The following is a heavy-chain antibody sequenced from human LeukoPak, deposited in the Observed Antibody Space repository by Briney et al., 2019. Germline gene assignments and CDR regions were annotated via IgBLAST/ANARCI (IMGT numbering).Heavy chain of an antibody. V-gene: IGHV4-59*01. CDR3: AKDGNSRGYYFDY. Sequence: PSETLSLTCTVSGGSISSYYWSWIRQPPGKGLEWIGYIYYTGSTNYNPSLKSRVTISVDTSKNQFSLKLSSVTAADTAVYYCAKDGNSRGYYFDYWGQGTLVTVSS. J-gene: IGHJ4*02. CDR2: IYYTGST. CDR1: GGSISSYY. D-gene: IGHD3-10*01.